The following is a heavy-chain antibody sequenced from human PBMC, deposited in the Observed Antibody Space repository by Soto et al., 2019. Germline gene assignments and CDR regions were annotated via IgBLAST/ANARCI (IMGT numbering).Heavy chain of an antibody. D-gene: IGHD3-10*01. CDR3: AKGRRASGSLTHPVDF. CDR2: ISCGGDTT. J-gene: IGHJ4*02. V-gene: IGHV3-23*01. Sequence: EVQLLESGGGLVQPGGSLRLSCAASGFTFNNYGMTWVRQAPGKGLEWVSAISCGGDTTYYADSVKGRFTVSRDGSKKTLYMQMTSLRAEDTALYNCAKGRRASGSLTHPVDFWGKGPLVTVSS. CDR1: GFTFNNYG.